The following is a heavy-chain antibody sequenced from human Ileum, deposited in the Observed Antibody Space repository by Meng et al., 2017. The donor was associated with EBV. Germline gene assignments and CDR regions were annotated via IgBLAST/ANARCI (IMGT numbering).Heavy chain of an antibody. CDR2: IKEYGST. CDR1: GGSFSNSY. Sequence: QVQLQQWGAGRLKPSETLSITGADCGGSFSNSYWIWIRQPPGKRMEWIVEIKEYGSTKYNPSIKSQVTILMDTSKNQFYLRLSYVTAADTAVYYCRNAFCSAEAGCSDQWGQGPLVTVSS. D-gene: IGHD3-3*01. J-gene: IGHJ4*02. V-gene: IGHV4-34*01. CDR3: RNAFCSAEAGCSDQ.